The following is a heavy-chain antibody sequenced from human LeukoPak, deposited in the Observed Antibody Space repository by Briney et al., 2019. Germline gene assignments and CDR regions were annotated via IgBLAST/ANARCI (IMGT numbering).Heavy chain of an antibody. CDR1: GYTFRSYS. J-gene: IGHJ4*02. Sequence: ASVKVSCKASGYTFRSYSISWVRQAPGQGLEWMGWISPSNGNTNYAQKLQDRVAMTTDTSTRTVYMELRSLRSDDTAVYYCARDSGWELGQFYFDYWGQGTLVTVSS. V-gene: IGHV1-18*01. CDR2: ISPSNGNT. CDR3: ARDSGWELGQFYFDY. D-gene: IGHD1-7*01.